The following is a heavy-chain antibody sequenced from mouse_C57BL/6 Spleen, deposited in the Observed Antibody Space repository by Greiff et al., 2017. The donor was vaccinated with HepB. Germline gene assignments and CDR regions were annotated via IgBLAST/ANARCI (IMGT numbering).Heavy chain of an antibody. D-gene: IGHD2-4*01. CDR2: INPNNGGT. V-gene: IGHV1-18*01. CDR1: GYTFTDYN. J-gene: IGHJ3*01. CDR3: ARYDYSFAY. Sequence: VQLQQSGPELVKPGASVKIPCKASGYTFTDYNMDWVKQSHGKSLEWIGDINPNNGGTFYNQKFKGKATLTVDKSSSTAYMELRSLTSEDTAVYYCARYDYSFAYWGQGTLVTVSA.